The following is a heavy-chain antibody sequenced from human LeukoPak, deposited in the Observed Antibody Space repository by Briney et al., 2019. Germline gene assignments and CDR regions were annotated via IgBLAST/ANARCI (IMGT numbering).Heavy chain of an antibody. CDR1: GGSISSYY. D-gene: IGHD6-25*01. CDR3: ARLRRRHLSLGFDP. V-gene: IGHV4-4*09. Sequence: SETLSLTCTVSGGSISSYYWSWIRQPPGKGLEWIGYIYTSGSTNYNPSLKSRVTISVDTSKNQFSLKLSSVIAADTAVYYCARLRRRHLSLGFDPWGQGTLVTVSS. J-gene: IGHJ5*02. CDR2: IYTSGST.